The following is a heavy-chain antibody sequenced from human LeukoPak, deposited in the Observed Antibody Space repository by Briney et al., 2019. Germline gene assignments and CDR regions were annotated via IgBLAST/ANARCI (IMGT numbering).Heavy chain of an antibody. CDR1: GGSFSGYY. J-gene: IGHJ5*02. CDR2: INHTGST. CDR3: ARRTPQPRPKLVVLVAGTRGNWFDP. V-gene: IGHV4-34*01. Sequence: SETLSLTCAVYGGSFSGYYWSWIRQPPGKGLEWIGEINHTGSTNYNTSLKSRVTLSVDTSKNQSSPKLSSVTAADTAVYYCARRTPQPRPKLVVLVAGTRGNWFDPWGQGTLVTVSS. D-gene: IGHD6-19*01.